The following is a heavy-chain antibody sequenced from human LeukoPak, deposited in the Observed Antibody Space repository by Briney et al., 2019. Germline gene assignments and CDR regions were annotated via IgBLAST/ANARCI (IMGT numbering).Heavy chain of an antibody. V-gene: IGHV3-48*03. CDR1: GFTFSSYE. D-gene: IGHD3-22*01. Sequence: GGSLRLSCAASGFTFSSYEMNRVRQAPGKGLEWVSYISSSGSTIYYADSVKGRFTISRDNAKNSLYLQMNSLRAEDTAVYYCARDLPSWIVVENGAFDIWGQGTMVTVSS. CDR2: ISSSGSTI. CDR3: ARDLPSWIVVENGAFDI. J-gene: IGHJ3*02.